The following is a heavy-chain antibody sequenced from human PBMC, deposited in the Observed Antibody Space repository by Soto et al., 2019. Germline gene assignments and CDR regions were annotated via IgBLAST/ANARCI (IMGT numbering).Heavy chain of an antibody. CDR3: VRGDNWNDEASDY. V-gene: IGHV3-33*01. CDR1: GFMFSNHG. J-gene: IGHJ4*02. D-gene: IGHD1-1*01. Sequence: QVQLVESGGAGFQPGRSRRLSCAASGFMFSNHGMHGVGQAPGKGLEGVAVIWSEGNNRYYADSVKGRFTISGENPKNTLYLQMNSLRAEDTAVYYCVRGDNWNDEASDYWGQGTLVTVSS. CDR2: IWSEGNNR.